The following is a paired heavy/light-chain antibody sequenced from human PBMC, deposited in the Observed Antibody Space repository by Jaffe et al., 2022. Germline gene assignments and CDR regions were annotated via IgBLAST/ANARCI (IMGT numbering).Heavy chain of an antibody. Sequence: QVQLVQSGSELKKPGASVKVSCKASGYTFTSYAMNWVRQAPGQGLEWMGWINTNTGNPTYAQGFTGRFVFSLDTSVSTAYLQISSLKAEDTAVYYCAVTHYDILTGYPLDAFDIWGQGTMVTVSS. CDR2: INTNTGNP. D-gene: IGHD3-9*01. CDR3: AVTHYDILTGYPLDAFDI. CDR1: GYTFTSYA. V-gene: IGHV7-4-1*02. J-gene: IGHJ3*02.
Light chain of an antibody. Sequence: SYVLTQPPSVSVAPGQTARITCGGNNIGSKSVHWYQQKPGQAPVLVVYDDSDRPSGIPERFSGSNSGNTATLTISRVEAGDEADYYCQVWDSSSDHQDWVFGGGTKLTVL. J-gene: IGLJ3*02. CDR1: NIGSKS. CDR3: QVWDSSSDHQDWV. V-gene: IGLV3-21*02. CDR2: DDS.